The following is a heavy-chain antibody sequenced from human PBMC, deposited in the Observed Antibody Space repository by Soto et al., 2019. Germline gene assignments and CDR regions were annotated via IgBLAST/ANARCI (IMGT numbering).Heavy chain of an antibody. CDR2: IYNSGST. CDR1: GGSISSDY. CDR3: ARGPPSGR. J-gene: IGHJ4*02. Sequence: PSDTLSLTWTVFGGSISSDYWSWIRQHPGKGLEWIGHIYNSGSTYYNPSLKSRVTISVDTSKNQFSLKLNSVTAADTAVYYCARGPPSGRWGQGTLVTVS. V-gene: IGHV4-59*06.